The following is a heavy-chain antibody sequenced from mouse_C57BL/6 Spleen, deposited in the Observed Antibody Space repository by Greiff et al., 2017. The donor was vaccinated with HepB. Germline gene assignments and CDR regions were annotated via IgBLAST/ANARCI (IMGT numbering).Heavy chain of an antibody. CDR3: AREGGYYGSSPFDY. CDR2: INPNNGGT. Sequence: EVQLQQSGPELVKPGASVKISCKASGYTFTDYYMNWVKQSHGKSLEWIGDINPNNGGTSYNQKFKGKATLTVDKSSSTAYMELRSLTSEDSAVYYCAREGGYYGSSPFDYGGQGTTLTVSS. V-gene: IGHV1-26*01. D-gene: IGHD1-1*01. CDR1: GYTFTDYY. J-gene: IGHJ2*01.